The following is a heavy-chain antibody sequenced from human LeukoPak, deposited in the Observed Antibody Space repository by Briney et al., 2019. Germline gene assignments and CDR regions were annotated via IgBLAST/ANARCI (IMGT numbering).Heavy chain of an antibody. D-gene: IGHD6-19*01. CDR1: GGSISSSSYY. CDR3: ARHGSDWSFDF. V-gene: IGHV4-39*07. Sequence: SETLSLTCTVSGGSISSSSYYWGWIRQPPGKGLEWIGSIYYSGSTYYNPSLKSRVTISVDTSKNQFSLKLSSVIAADTAVYYCARHGSDWSFDFWGQGTLVTVSS. CDR2: IYYSGST. J-gene: IGHJ4*02.